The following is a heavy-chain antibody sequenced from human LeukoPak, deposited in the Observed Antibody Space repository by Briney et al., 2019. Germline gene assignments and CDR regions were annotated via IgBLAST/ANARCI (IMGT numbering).Heavy chain of an antibody. D-gene: IGHD2-15*01. CDR1: GGTFSSYA. V-gene: IGHV1-69*06. J-gene: IGHJ3*02. Sequence: SVKVSCKASGGTFSSYAISWVRQAPGQGLEWMGGIIPIFGTANYAQKFQGRVTITADKSTSTAYMELSSLRSEDTAVYYCARDGGYCSGGSCYGVSSDAFDIWGQGTMVTVSS. CDR3: ARDGGYCSGGSCYGVSSDAFDI. CDR2: IIPIFGTA.